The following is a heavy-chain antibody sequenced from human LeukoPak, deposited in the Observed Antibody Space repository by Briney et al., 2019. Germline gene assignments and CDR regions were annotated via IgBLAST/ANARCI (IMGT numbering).Heavy chain of an antibody. CDR3: ARTRGSAAAGTP. D-gene: IGHD6-13*01. CDR1: GYTFTSYD. V-gene: IGHV1-8*01. J-gene: IGHJ5*02. Sequence: ASVKVSCKASGYTFTSYDINWVRQATGQGLEWMGWMNPNSGNTGYAQKFQGRVTMTRNTSISTAYMELSSLRSEDTAVYYCARTRGSAAAGTPWGQGTLVTVSS. CDR2: MNPNSGNT.